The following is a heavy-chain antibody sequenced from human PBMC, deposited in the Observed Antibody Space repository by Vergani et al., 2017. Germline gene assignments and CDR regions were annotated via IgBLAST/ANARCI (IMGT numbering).Heavy chain of an antibody. Sequence: EVQLLDSGGGLVQPGGSLRLSCAASGFTFSNYAMSWVRQAPGKGLEWVSTVSVGGGSSYYADSVKGRFTISRDKSRTTLYLQMNSLRAEDTAVYYCAKSNGGYSYGPWDYWGQGTLVTVSS. CDR3: AKSNGGYSYGPWDY. CDR1: GFTFSNYA. V-gene: IGHV3-23*01. CDR2: VSVGGGSS. D-gene: IGHD5-18*01. J-gene: IGHJ4*02.